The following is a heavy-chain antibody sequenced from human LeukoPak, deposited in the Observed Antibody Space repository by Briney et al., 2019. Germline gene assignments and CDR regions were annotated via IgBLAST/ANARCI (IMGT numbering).Heavy chain of an antibody. V-gene: IGHV4-61*01. Sequence: SETLSLTCTVSGGSVSSGSYYWSWIRQPPGKGLEWIGYIYYSGSTNYNPSLKSRVTISVDTSKNQFSLKLSSVTAADTAVYYCARGGRPIFGVVIIEEDAFDIWGQGTMVTVSS. CDR3: ARGGRPIFGVVIIEEDAFDI. CDR1: GGSVSSGSYY. CDR2: IYYSGST. D-gene: IGHD3-3*01. J-gene: IGHJ3*02.